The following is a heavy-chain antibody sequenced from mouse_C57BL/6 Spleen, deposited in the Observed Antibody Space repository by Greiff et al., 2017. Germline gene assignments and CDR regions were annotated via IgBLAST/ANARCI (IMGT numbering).Heavy chain of an antibody. CDR3: ARHENYSGSSVSYFDY. D-gene: IGHD1-1*01. V-gene: IGHV5-6*02. CDR2: ISSGGSYT. J-gene: IGHJ2*01. Sequence: DVKLVESGGDLVKPGGSLKLSCAASGFTFSSYGMSWVRQTPDKRLEWVATISSGGSYTYYPDSVKGRFTISRDNAKNTLYLQMSSLKSEDTAMYYCARHENYSGSSVSYFDYWGQGTTLTVSS. CDR1: GFTFSSYG.